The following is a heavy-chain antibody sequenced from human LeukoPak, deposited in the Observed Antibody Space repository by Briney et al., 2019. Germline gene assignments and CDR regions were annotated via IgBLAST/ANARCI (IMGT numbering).Heavy chain of an antibody. CDR1: GFTFSSYA. J-gene: IGHJ6*03. D-gene: IGHD3-3*01. CDR2: ISNDGSNK. CDR3: ARDPGVFYYYMDV. V-gene: IGHV3-30-3*01. Sequence: GGSLRLSCAASGFTFSSYAMHWVRQAPGEGLEWVAVISNDGSNKYYADSVKGRFTISRDNSKNTLYLQMNSLRAEDTAVYYCARDPGVFYYYMDVWGKGTTVTVSS.